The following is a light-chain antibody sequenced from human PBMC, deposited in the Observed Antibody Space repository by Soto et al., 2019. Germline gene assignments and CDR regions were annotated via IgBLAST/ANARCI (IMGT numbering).Light chain of an antibody. CDR1: SSDVGGYVY. V-gene: IGLV2-11*01. CDR3: CAYAGNSFV. Sequence: HSVLTQPRSVSGSPGQSFTISCTGTSSDVGGYVYVSWYRQDPGKAPQPIIYDVYNRPSGVPDRFSGSKSGNTASLTVSGLQPEDEADYYCCAYAGNSFVFGTGTKVTV. J-gene: IGLJ1*01. CDR2: DVY.